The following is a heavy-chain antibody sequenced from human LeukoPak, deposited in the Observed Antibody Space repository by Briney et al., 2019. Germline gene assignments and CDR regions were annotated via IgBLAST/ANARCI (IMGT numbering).Heavy chain of an antibody. V-gene: IGHV6-1*01. CDR3: ARGFEYSSGEYNFDY. CDR2: TYYRSKWYS. J-gene: IGHJ4*02. CDR1: GDSVSSNSAT. D-gene: IGHD5-18*01. Sequence: SQTLSLTCAISGDSVSSNSATWNWIRQSLSRGLEWLGRTYYRSKWYSHYAVSVKSPITINPDTSKNQFSLQLNSVTPEDTAVYYCARGFEYSSGEYNFDYWGQGTLVTVSS.